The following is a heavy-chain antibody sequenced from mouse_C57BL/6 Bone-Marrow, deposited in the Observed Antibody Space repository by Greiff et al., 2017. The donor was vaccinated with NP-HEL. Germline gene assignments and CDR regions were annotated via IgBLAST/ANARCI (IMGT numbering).Heavy chain of an antibody. J-gene: IGHJ4*01. Sequence: EVQRVESGGGLVQPGGSLKLSCAASGFTFSDYYMYWVRQTPEKRLEWVAYISNGGGSTYYPDTVKGRFTISRDNAKNTLYLQMSRLKSEDTAMYYCARTSQLRGDYWGQGTSVTVSS. CDR2: ISNGGGST. D-gene: IGHD2-12*01. V-gene: IGHV5-12*01. CDR3: ARTSQLRGDY. CDR1: GFTFSDYY.